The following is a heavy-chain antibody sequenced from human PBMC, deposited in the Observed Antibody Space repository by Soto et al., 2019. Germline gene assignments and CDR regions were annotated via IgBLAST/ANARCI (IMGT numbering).Heavy chain of an antibody. CDR2: AHHSGRT. J-gene: IGHJ4*02. CDR3: ARSEATGLDY. Sequence: SXXSMSSSNWWNWVRQSPGKGLEWIGEAHHSGRTNYNPSPKSRVTISVDKSKNHFSLKLSSVTAADTAVYYCARSEATGLDYWGQGTLVTVSS. V-gene: IGHV4-4*02. D-gene: IGHD1-26*01. CDR1: XXSMSSSNW.